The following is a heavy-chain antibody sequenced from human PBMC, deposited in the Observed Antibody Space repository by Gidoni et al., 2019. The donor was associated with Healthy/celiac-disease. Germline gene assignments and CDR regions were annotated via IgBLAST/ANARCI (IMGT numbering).Heavy chain of an antibody. J-gene: IGHJ4*02. CDR1: GGTFSSYA. Sequence: QVQLVQSGAEVKKPGSSVKVSSKASGGTFSSYAISWVRQAPGQGLEWMGGIIPSCGTANYEQKFQGRVKITADEATSTAYMELSSLRSEETAVYYCARVGAGMVYAQFDYWGQGTLVTVSS. V-gene: IGHV1-69*01. CDR2: IIPSCGTA. CDR3: ARVGAGMVYAQFDY. D-gene: IGHD2-8*01.